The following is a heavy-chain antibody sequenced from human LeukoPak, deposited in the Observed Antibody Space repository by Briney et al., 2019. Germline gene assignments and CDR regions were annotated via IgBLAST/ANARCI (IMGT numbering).Heavy chain of an antibody. D-gene: IGHD3-9*01. CDR3: ARRMYYDILTGYYRVRFDY. Sequence: GGSLRLSCAASGFTFSDYYMSWIRQAPGKGLEWVSYISSSGSTIYYADSVKGRFTISRDNAKNSLYLQMNSLRAEDTAVYYCARRMYYDILTGYYRVRFDYWGQGTLVTVSS. CDR2: ISSSGSTI. J-gene: IGHJ4*02. CDR1: GFTFSDYY. V-gene: IGHV3-11*01.